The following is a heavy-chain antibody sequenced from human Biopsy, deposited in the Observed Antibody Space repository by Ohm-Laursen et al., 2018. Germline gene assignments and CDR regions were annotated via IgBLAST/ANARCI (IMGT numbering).Heavy chain of an antibody. V-gene: IGHV1-69*08. CDR1: GYTFTGYY. J-gene: IGHJ4*02. CDR3: AREAIGYQLPCDD. CDR2: IIPILRTT. Sequence: SVKVSCKASGYTFTGYYLHWVRQAPGQGLEWMGRIIPILRTTTYAPKFQGRVTFTADKSSSTAYLELSSLTSEDTAMFYCAREAIGYQLPCDDWGQGTLVTVS. D-gene: IGHD2-15*01.